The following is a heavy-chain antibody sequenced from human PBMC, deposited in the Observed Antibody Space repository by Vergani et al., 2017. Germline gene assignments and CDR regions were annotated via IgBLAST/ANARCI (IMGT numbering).Heavy chain of an antibody. Sequence: QVHLVESGGGVVQPGRSLRLSCAASRFTFNSFAMHWLRQAPGKGLEWVAVVSFDGNYKYYADSVKGRFTISRDNSKNTLYLQMTSLRTEDTAVYFCARSLGPRVYWGQGTLVTVSS. CDR3: ARSLGPRVY. D-gene: IGHD1-26*01. CDR2: VSFDGNYK. CDR1: RFTFNSFA. V-gene: IGHV3-30-3*01. J-gene: IGHJ4*02.